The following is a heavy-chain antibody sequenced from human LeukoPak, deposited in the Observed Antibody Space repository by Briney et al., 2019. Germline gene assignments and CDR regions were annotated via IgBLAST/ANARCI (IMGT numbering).Heavy chain of an antibody. Sequence: SVKVSCKASGGTFSSYAISWVRQAPGQGLGWMGGIIPIFGTANYAQKLQGRVTITTDEYTSTAYMEMSSLRSEDTAVYYCARDSSRYYYDSSGYYPATYYFDYWGQGTLVTVSS. D-gene: IGHD3-22*01. CDR3: ARDSSRYYYDSSGYYPATYYFDY. CDR2: IIPIFGTA. V-gene: IGHV1-69*05. CDR1: GGTFSSYA. J-gene: IGHJ4*02.